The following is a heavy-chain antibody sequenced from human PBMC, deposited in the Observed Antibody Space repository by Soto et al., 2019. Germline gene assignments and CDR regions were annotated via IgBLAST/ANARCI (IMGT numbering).Heavy chain of an antibody. CDR1: GFTFSNAW. CDR2: IKSKTDGGTT. J-gene: IGHJ5*02. D-gene: IGHD3-3*01. CDR3: TTDSPWRFLEWLSPPYNWFDP. V-gene: IGHV3-15*01. Sequence: EVQLVESGGGLGKPGGSLRLSCAASGFTFSNAWMSWVRQAPGKGLEWVGRIKSKTDGGTTDYAAPVKGRFTISRDDSKNTLYLQMNSLKTEDTAVYYCTTDSPWRFLEWLSPPYNWFDPWGQGTLVTVSS.